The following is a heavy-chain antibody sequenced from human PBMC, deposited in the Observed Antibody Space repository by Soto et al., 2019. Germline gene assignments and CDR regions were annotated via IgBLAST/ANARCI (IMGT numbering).Heavy chain of an antibody. CDR1: GGTFSSYA. CDR2: IIPIFGTA. Sequence: SVKVSCKASGGTFSSYAISWVRQAPGQGLEWMGGIIPIFGTANYAQKFQGRVTITADESTSTAYMELSSLRSEDTAVYHCAGGDPYSSSWYATHYYGMDVWGQGTTVTVSS. D-gene: IGHD6-13*01. J-gene: IGHJ6*02. CDR3: AGGDPYSSSWYATHYYGMDV. V-gene: IGHV1-69*13.